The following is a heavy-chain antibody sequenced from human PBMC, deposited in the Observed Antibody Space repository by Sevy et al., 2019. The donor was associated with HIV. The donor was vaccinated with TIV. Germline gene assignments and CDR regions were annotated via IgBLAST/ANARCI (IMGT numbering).Heavy chain of an antibody. D-gene: IGHD3-16*01. J-gene: IGHJ4*02. CDR2: IKGDGSEK. CDR1: GFTFNTNW. V-gene: IGHV3-7*01. Sequence: GGSLRLSCSASGFTFNTNWMSWVRQAPGKGLEWVANIKGDGSEKYYADSVRGRFTLSRDNAKSSLYLQMNGLRADDTAVYYSARDGWRYAMNGWGQGTLVTVSS. CDR3: ARDGWRYAMNG.